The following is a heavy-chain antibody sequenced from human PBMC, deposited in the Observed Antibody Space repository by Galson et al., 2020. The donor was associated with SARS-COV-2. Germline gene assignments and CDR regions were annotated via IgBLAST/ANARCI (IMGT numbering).Heavy chain of an antibody. V-gene: IGHV1-2*02. J-gene: IGHJ6*02. CDR2: INPNSGGT. D-gene: IGHD6-13*01. CDR3: ARGDNPDISSSWYFLIEGKYYYYGMDV. CDR1: GYTFTGYY. Sequence: GESLKISCKASGYTFTGYYMHWVRPAPGQGLEWMGWINPNSGGTNYAQTFQGRVTMTRDTSIRTAYMELSRLRSDDTAVYYCARGDNPDISSSWYFLIEGKYYYYGMDVWGQGTTVTVSS.